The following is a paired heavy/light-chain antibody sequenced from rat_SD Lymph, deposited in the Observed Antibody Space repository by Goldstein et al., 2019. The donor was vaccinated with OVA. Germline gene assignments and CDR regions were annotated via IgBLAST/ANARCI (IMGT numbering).Light chain of an antibody. CDR1: HNIDKY. CDR2: NAN. CDR3: LQHNRFYT. Sequence: DIQMTQSPSFLSASVGDRVTLSCKASHNIDKYLAWYQQKLEEAPKLLIYNANSLQTGIPSRFSGSGSGTDFTLTISSLQPEDVATYFCLQHNRFYTFGAGTKLELK. V-gene: IGKV22S2*01. J-gene: IGKJ2-3*01.
Heavy chain of an antibody. V-gene: IGHV2S18*01. D-gene: IGHD1-7*01. CDR2: VWSDGAT. Sequence: QVQLKESGPGLVQPSQTLSLTCNVSGFSLTSYSVHWVRQHSGKTLEWMGRVWSDGATSYNSAFTSRLSISRDTSKSQVFLKMNSLQTEDTGTYYCARTGYYGYHYFDYWGQGVMVTVSS. CDR3: ARTGYYGYHYFDY. CDR1: GFSLTSYS. J-gene: IGHJ2*01.